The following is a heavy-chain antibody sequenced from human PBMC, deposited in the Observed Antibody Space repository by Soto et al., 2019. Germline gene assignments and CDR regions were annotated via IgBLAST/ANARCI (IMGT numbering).Heavy chain of an antibody. D-gene: IGHD6-13*01. CDR2: ISTFHGNT. CDR1: GYTFTNQG. J-gene: IGHJ5*02. V-gene: IGHV1-18*01. Sequence: QVQLVQSGAEVKKPGASVKVSCKASGYTFTNQGISWVRQAPGQGLEWVGWISTFHGNTDFAQKLQGRVTLTTDTPTSTAYMELRDLRSDDTAVYFCARDPHLSSWRKIAPWGQGTLVTVSS. CDR3: ARDPHLSSWRKIAP.